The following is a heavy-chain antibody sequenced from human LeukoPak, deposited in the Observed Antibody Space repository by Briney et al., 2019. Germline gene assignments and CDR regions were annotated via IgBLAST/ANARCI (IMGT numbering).Heavy chain of an antibody. D-gene: IGHD2-2*02. CDR3: ARHLFCSSTSCYNDFYYYMDV. Sequence: GESLKISCKGSGYSFTSYWIGWVRQMPGKGLEWMGIIYPGDSDTRYSPSFQGQVTISADKSISTAYLQWSSLKASDTAMYYGARHLFCSSTSCYNDFYYYMDVWGKGTTVTVSS. J-gene: IGHJ6*03. CDR1: GYSFTSYW. V-gene: IGHV5-51*01. CDR2: IYPGDSDT.